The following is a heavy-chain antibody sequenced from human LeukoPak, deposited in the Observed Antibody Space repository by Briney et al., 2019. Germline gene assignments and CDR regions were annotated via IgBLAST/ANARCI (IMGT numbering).Heavy chain of an antibody. CDR2: IYASGNT. CDR1: GGSISSYY. CDR3: ARDVYSSASWFDP. J-gene: IGHJ5*02. V-gene: IGHV4-4*07. Sequence: KSSETLSLTCTVSGGSISSYYWSWIRQPAGKGLEWIGRIYASGNTDYNPSLKSRVAMSVDTSKNQFSLKLNSVTAADTAVYFCARDVYSSASWFDPWGQGTLVTVSS. D-gene: IGHD6-25*01.